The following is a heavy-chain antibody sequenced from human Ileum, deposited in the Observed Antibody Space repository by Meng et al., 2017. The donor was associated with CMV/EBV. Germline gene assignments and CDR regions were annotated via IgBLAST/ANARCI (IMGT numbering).Heavy chain of an antibody. V-gene: IGHV3-23*01. CDR1: GFTLSTSG. CDR3: AKDLQPIWSGYDN. CDR2: SSGSGGST. D-gene: IGHD3-3*01. Sequence: AAGFTLSTSGISWGRQAPGKGLEWVSASSGSGGSTYYADSVKGRFTISRDNSKNTLYLQMNSLRAEDTAVYYCAKDLQPIWSGYDNWGQGTLVTVSS. J-gene: IGHJ4*02.